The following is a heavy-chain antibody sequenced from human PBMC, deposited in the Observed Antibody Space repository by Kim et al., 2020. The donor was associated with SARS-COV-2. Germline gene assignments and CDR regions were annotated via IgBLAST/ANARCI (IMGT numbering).Heavy chain of an antibody. D-gene: IGHD6-19*01. J-gene: IGHJ1*01. V-gene: IGHV3-23*01. CDR3: TKDRAVGRDEYFHH. Sequence: ADSVKGRFTISRDNSRNTLYLQINNLRAEDTAIYYCTKDRAVGRDEYFHHWGQGTLVTVSS.